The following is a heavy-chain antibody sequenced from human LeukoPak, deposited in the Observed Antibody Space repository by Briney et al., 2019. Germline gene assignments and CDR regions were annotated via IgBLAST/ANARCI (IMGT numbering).Heavy chain of an antibody. J-gene: IGHJ4*02. CDR3: ARAFTRGYSYGAEVGY. CDR1: GFTFSSYG. Sequence: GGSLRLSCAASGFTFSSYGMHWVRQAPGKGLEWVAVIWYDGSNKYYADSVKGRFTISRDNSKNTLYLQMNSLRAEDTAAYYCARAFTRGYSYGAEVGYWGQGTLVTVSS. CDR2: IWYDGSNK. D-gene: IGHD5-18*01. V-gene: IGHV3-33*01.